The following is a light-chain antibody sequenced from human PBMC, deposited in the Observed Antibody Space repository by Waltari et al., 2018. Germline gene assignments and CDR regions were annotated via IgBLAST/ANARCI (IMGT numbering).Light chain of an antibody. CDR2: LGS. J-gene: IGKJ2*01. CDR1: QSLLHNNGHIY. CDR3: MQVLQNPT. Sequence: EIVMTQSPPSLPVPPGATASISCRSSQSLLHNNGHIYLDWYLQKPGQSPQLLIYLGSTRAAGVPDRFSAGGSGTDFTLRISGVEADDVGLYYCMQVLQNPTFGQGTRLEIK. V-gene: IGKV2-28*01.